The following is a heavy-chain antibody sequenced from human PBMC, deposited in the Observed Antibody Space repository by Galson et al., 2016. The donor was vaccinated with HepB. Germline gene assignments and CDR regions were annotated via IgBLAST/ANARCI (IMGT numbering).Heavy chain of an antibody. J-gene: IGHJ4*02. V-gene: IGHV3-7*03. CDR3: ARDRSPLRDGISYFDY. CDR2: IKQDGSEK. D-gene: IGHD5-24*01. Sequence: SLRLSCAASGFTFSLYWMSWVRQAPGKGLEWVANIKQDGSEKFYVDSVRGRFTISRDNAKNSLYLQMNSLRAEYTAVYYCARDRSPLRDGISYFDYWGQGTLVTVSS. CDR1: GFTFSLYW.